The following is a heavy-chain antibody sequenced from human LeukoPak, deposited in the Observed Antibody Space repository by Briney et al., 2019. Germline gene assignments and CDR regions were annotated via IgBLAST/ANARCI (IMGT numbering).Heavy chain of an antibody. CDR1: GYTFTGYY. J-gene: IGHJ4*02. Sequence: ASVKVSCKASGYTFTGYYMHWVRQAPGQGLEWMGRINPNSGGTNYAQKFQGRVTMTRDTSISTAYMELSRLRSDDTAVYYCARDRSSSSWYSDFDYWGQGSLVTVSS. D-gene: IGHD6-13*01. CDR3: ARDRSSSSWYSDFDY. CDR2: INPNSGGT. V-gene: IGHV1-2*06.